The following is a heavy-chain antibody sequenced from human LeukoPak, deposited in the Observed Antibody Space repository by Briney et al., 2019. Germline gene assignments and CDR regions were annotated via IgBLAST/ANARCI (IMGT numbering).Heavy chain of an antibody. Sequence: PGGSLRLSCAASGFSLSSYWMTWVRQAPGKGLEWVANIKQDGSEKNYVDSVKGRFTISRDNAKNSLYLQMNSLRAEDTAVYYCARANYYDSSLDYWGQGTLVTVSS. V-gene: IGHV3-7*01. CDR3: ARANYYDSSLDY. D-gene: IGHD3-22*01. J-gene: IGHJ4*02. CDR2: IKQDGSEK. CDR1: GFSLSSYW.